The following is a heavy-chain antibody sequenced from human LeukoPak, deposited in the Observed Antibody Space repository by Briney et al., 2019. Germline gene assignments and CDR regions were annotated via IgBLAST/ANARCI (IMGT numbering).Heavy chain of an antibody. J-gene: IGHJ5*02. CDR2: IYYSGST. CDR3: ARGSAARPFDP. D-gene: IGHD6-6*01. Sequence: RSSETLSLTCTVSGGSISSYYWSWIRQPPGKGLEWIAYIYYSGSTNYNPSLKSRVTISVDTSKNQFSLKLSSVTAADTAVYYCARGSAARPFDPWGQGTLVTVSS. V-gene: IGHV4-59*01. CDR1: GGSISSYY.